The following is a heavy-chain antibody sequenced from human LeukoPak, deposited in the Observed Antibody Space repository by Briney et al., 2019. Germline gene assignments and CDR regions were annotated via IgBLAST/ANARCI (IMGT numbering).Heavy chain of an antibody. CDR1: GGAFSGYY. D-gene: IGHD3-3*01. J-gene: IGHJ6*03. V-gene: IGHV4-34*01. CDR2: INHSGST. Sequence: SETLSLTCAVYGGAFSGYYWSWIRQPPGKGLEWIGEINHSGSTNYNPSLKSRVTISVDTSKNRFSLKLSSVTAADTAVYYCARGFWSGYRYYYYYYMDVWAEGTTVTVSS. CDR3: ARGFWSGYRYYYYYYMDV.